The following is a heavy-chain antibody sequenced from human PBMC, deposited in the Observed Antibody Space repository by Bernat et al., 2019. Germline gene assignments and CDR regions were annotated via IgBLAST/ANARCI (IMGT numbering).Heavy chain of an antibody. CDR2: IFYSGST. Sequence: QVQLQESGPGLVRPSETLSLTCTLSGGSINSYYWSWIRQSPGKGLEWIGYIFYSGSTNYNPSLKSRVTISIDRSKNQFSLKLRSVSAADTAVYYCARHTGSSGWHWGQGTLVTVSS. V-gene: IGHV4-59*08. CDR3: ARHTGSSGWH. D-gene: IGHD6-19*01. CDR1: GGSINSYY. J-gene: IGHJ4*02.